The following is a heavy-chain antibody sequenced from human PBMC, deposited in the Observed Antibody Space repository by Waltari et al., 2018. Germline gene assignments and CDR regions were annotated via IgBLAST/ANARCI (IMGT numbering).Heavy chain of an antibody. D-gene: IGHD2-21*02. CDR1: GGSISSYY. Sequence: QVQLQESGPGLVKPSETLSLTCTVSGGSISSYYWIWIRQPPGKGLEWIGYIYYSGRTNYNPSLKSRVTISVDTSKNQFSLKLSSVTAADTAVYYCASSYCGGDCYPRGYYYYGMDVWGQGTTVTVSS. CDR3: ASSYCGGDCYPRGYYYYGMDV. CDR2: IYYSGRT. J-gene: IGHJ6*02. V-gene: IGHV4-59*01.